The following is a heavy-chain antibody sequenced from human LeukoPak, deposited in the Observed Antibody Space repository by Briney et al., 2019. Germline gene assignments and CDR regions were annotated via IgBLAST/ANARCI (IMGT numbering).Heavy chain of an antibody. V-gene: IGHV3-20*04. Sequence: GGSLRLSCAASGFTFDDYGMSWVRQAPGKGLEWVSGINWNGGSTGYADSVKGRFTISRDNAKNSLYLQMNSLRAEDTALYYCARDADYCSSTSCYSGPFDYWGQGTLVTVSS. J-gene: IGHJ4*02. D-gene: IGHD2-2*02. CDR2: INWNGGST. CDR1: GFTFDDYG. CDR3: ARDADYCSSTSCYSGPFDY.